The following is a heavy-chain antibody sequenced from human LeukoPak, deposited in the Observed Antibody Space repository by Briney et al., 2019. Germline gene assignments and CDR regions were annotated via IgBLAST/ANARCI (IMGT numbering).Heavy chain of an antibody. CDR3: AKVRGYSYGYFDY. CDR2: ISWNSGDI. V-gene: IGHV3-9*01. Sequence: GGSLRLSCAASGFTFDDCAMHWVRQVPGQGLEWVSGISWNSGDIGYADSVKGRFTISRDNAKNSLFLQMNSLRAEDTAFYYCAKVRGYSYGYFDYWGQGIQVTVSS. J-gene: IGHJ4*02. D-gene: IGHD5-18*01. CDR1: GFTFDDCA.